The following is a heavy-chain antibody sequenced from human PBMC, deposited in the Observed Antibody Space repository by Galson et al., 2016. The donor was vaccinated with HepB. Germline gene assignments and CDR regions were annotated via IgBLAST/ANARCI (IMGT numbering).Heavy chain of an antibody. CDR3: ARSPLGRYLDY. J-gene: IGHJ4*02. Sequence: SETLSLTCDVSGGSVSSGGAYWSWVRQPPGKGLDWIGYIHSTGSTNYNPSLQSRVPISLGTSKNQFSLDLTSVTAADTAVYYCARSPLGRYLDYWGQGTLVTVSS. CDR2: IHSTGST. V-gene: IGHV4-61*08. CDR1: GGSVSSGGAY. D-gene: IGHD3-16*01.